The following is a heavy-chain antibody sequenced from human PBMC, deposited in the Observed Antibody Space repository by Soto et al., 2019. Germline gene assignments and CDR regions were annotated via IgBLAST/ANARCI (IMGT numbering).Heavy chain of an antibody. J-gene: IGHJ3*02. D-gene: IGHD4-17*01. CDR2: INPTTGST. Sequence: ASVKVSCKASGYTFSSYYMHWVRQAPGQGPEWVGIINPTTGSTFYAQKFQGRVTMTRDTSTSTVYMELSSLRSEDTAVYYCARGMTKEPSDLFDIWGQGTRATVPS. CDR1: GYTFSSYY. V-gene: IGHV1-46*01. CDR3: ARGMTKEPSDLFDI.